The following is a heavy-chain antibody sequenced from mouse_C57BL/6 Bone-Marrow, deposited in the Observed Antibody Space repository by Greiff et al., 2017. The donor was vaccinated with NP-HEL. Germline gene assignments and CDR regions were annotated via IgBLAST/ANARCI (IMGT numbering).Heavy chain of an antibody. J-gene: IGHJ2*01. CDR3: ARPYGSSRFDY. CDR2: ISGGGGNT. V-gene: IGHV5-9*01. D-gene: IGHD1-1*01. CDR1: GFTFSSYT. Sequence: DVHLVESGGGLVKPGGSLKLSCAASGFTFSSYTMSWVRQTPEKRLEWVATISGGGGNTYYPDSVKGRFTISRDNAKNTLYLQMSSLRSEDTALYYCARPYGSSRFDYWGQGTTLTVSS.